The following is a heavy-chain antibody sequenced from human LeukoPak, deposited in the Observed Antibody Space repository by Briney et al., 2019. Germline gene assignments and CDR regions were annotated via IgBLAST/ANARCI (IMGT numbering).Heavy chain of an antibody. CDR2: IVPIFGTA. CDR3: AREAHTQYCSGGSCYGGVY. J-gene: IGHJ4*02. Sequence: SVKVSCKASGGTFSSYAISWVRQAPGQGLEWMGGIVPIFGTANYAQKFQGRVTITADESTSTAYMELSSLRSEDTAVYYCAREAHTQYCSGGSCYGGVYWGQGTLVTVSS. CDR1: GGTFSSYA. D-gene: IGHD2-15*01. V-gene: IGHV1-69*13.